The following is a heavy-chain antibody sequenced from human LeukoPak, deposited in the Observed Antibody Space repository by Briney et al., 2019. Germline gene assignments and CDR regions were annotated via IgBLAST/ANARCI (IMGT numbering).Heavy chain of an antibody. J-gene: IGHJ4*02. CDR1: EFIFNNYW. CDR2: IKQAGSEK. Sequence: GGSLRLSCAASEFIFNNYWMTWVRQAPGKGLEWVANIKQAGSEKDYVDSVKGRFTISRDNAKNSLYLQMNSLRAEDTAVYYCARVRGSYYFDYWGQGTLVTVSS. D-gene: IGHD3-10*01. V-gene: IGHV3-7*01. CDR3: ARVRGSYYFDY.